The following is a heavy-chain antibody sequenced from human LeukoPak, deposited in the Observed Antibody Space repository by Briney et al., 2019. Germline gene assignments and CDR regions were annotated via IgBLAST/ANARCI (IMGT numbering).Heavy chain of an antibody. D-gene: IGHD3-22*01. CDR2: ISPYNGNT. V-gene: IGHV1-18*01. J-gene: IGHJ4*02. CDR3: ARDRTMIVVDPTREFDY. CDR1: GYTFTSYG. Sequence: ASVKVSCEASGYTFTSYGISWVRQAPGQGLEWMGWISPYNGNTNYAQKLQGRVTMTTDTSTSTAYMELRSLRSDDTAVHYCARDRTMIVVDPTREFDYWGQGTLATVSS.